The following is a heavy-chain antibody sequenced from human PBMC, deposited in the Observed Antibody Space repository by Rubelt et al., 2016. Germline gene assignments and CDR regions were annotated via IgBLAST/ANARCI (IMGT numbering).Heavy chain of an antibody. CDR1: GGSIRSYY. D-gene: IGHD2-21*01. Sequence: QVQLQESGPGLVKPSETLSLTCTVSGGSIRSYYWSWIRQPPGKGLEWIGSIYYSGSTYYNPSPNSGVSIPVGTSKNQFSRKLSVVTAADTAVYYCARQLRWPSCDYWGQGTLVTVSS. CDR3: ARQLRWPSCDY. CDR2: IYYSGST. V-gene: IGHV4-59*05. J-gene: IGHJ4*02.